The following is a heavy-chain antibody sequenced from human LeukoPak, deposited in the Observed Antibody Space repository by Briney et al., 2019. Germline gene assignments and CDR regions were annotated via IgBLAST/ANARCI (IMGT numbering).Heavy chain of an antibody. D-gene: IGHD6-13*01. Sequence: ASVKVSCKASGYTFTSYGFSWVRQAPGQGLEWMGWISAYNGDTSYAQKFQGRVTMTTDTSTSTVYVELRSLTSDDTAVYYCARDFLVYSSSRHYYYYGMDVWGQGTTVTVSS. CDR3: ARDFLVYSSSRHYYYYGMDV. CDR1: GYTFTSYG. CDR2: ISAYNGDT. V-gene: IGHV1-18*01. J-gene: IGHJ6*02.